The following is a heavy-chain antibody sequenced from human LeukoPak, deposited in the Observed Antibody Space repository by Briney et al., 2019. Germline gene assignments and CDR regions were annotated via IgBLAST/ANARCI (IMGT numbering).Heavy chain of an antibody. Sequence: PSETLSLTCSVSGGSLGSFHWGWIRQPPGKGLEWIGTIFYSGSTYYNPSLKSRVTMSVDTSKNQFSLKLSSVTAADTAVYYCARQGYISGQGFRNNWFDPWGQGSPVTVSS. D-gene: IGHD6-19*01. CDR3: ARQGYISGQGFRNNWFDP. J-gene: IGHJ5*02. V-gene: IGHV4-39*01. CDR2: IFYSGST. CDR1: GGSLGSFH.